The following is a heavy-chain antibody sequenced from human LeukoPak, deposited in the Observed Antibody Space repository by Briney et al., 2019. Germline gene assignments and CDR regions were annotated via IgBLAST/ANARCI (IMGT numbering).Heavy chain of an antibody. CDR3: ARAARFQISIIKMIHSDFDV. CDR1: VGSLSNNNYY. Sequence: SEALSLTCSLSVGSLSNNNYYWGWIRQSPGRGLEWIGSLYYREDTFYNPSLKSQVTISVDKSKNKFSLKLRSVTATDTAVFYCARAARFQISIIKMIHSDFDVWGQGTMVTVS. D-gene: IGHD3-16*01. V-gene: IGHV4-39*01. CDR2: LYYREDT. J-gene: IGHJ3*01.